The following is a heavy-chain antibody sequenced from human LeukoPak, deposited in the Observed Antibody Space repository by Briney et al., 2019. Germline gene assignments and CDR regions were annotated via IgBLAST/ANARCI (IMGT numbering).Heavy chain of an antibody. J-gene: IGHJ5*02. D-gene: IGHD5-12*01. CDR3: AKPPGLRRLDP. V-gene: IGHV3-23*01. CDR2: ITGISTST. Sequence: GGSLRLSCAASGITFTSYGMSWVRQAPGKGLEWVSTITGISTSTYDADPVKGRFTISRDNSKNTLYLQMNSLRAEDTAVYYCAKPPGLRRLDPWGQGTLVTVSS. CDR1: GITFTSYG.